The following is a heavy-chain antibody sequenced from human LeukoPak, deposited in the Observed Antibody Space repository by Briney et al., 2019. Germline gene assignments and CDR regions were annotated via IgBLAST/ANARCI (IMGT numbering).Heavy chain of an antibody. CDR2: INAGGST. V-gene: IGHV4-4*08. CDR3: ASGPWELDY. Sequence: PSETLSLTCTVSGGSIGTYDWAWIRQPPGKGLEWIGYINAGGSTYYSPSLKSRVIFSVDASKNHLSLKLNSVTAADTAVYYCASGPWELDYWGQGTLVTVSS. D-gene: IGHD1-26*01. CDR1: GGSIGTYD. J-gene: IGHJ4*02.